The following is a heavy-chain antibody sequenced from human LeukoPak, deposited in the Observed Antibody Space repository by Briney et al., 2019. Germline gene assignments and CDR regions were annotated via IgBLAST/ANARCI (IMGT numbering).Heavy chain of an antibody. CDR2: IDHSGRT. J-gene: IGHJ4*02. CDR3: ARKSIAVAGRKPYDY. V-gene: IGHV4-34*01. Sequence: SETLSLTCAVYGGSFSGCYWSWIRQPPGKGLEWIGEIDHSGRTNSNPSLKCRVTISVDMSKNQFSLRLSSVTAADTAVYYCARKSIAVAGRKPYDYWDQGNLVTVSS. D-gene: IGHD6-13*01. CDR1: GGSFSGCY.